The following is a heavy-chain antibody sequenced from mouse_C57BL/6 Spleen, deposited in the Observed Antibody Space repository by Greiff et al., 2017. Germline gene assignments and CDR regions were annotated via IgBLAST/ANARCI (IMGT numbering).Heavy chain of an antibody. V-gene: IGHV3-1*01. CDR2: ISYSGST. J-gene: IGHJ1*01. D-gene: IGHD1-1*01. CDR3: ALGDGSIYCYFYV. CDR1: AYSITSGYD. Sequence: ESGPGMVKPSQSLSLTCTVTAYSITSGYDWHWIRHFPGNKLEWMGYISYSGSTNYNPSLKSRNSITHDTSKNHFFLKLTSVTPSAPATSYCALGDGSIYCYFYVWGSGSTVSVSS.